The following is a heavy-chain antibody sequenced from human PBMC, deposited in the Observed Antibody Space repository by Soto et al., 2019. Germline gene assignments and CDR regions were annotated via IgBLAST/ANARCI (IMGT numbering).Heavy chain of an antibody. V-gene: IGHV1-3*01. Sequence: ASVKVSCKASGYTFTSYAMHWVRQAPGQRLEWKGWINAGNGNTKYSQKFQGRVTITRDTSASTAYMELSSLRSEDTAVYYCASSYSNYALTDYYYYGMDVWGQGTTVTVSS. J-gene: IGHJ6*02. CDR2: INAGNGNT. CDR3: ASSYSNYALTDYYYYGMDV. CDR1: GYTFTSYA. D-gene: IGHD4-4*01.